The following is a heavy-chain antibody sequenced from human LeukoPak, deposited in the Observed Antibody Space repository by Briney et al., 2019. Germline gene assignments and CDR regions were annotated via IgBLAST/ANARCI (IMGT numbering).Heavy chain of an antibody. Sequence: PGGSLRLSCAASGFTFNSYSMNWVRQAPGKGLEWVGRIKSKGDGGTTDYAAPVKGRFTISRDDSKNTLYLQMSSLKTEDTAVYHCTPGSEYSGFLFDYWGQGTLVTVSS. D-gene: IGHD5-12*01. CDR2: IKSKGDGGTT. CDR1: GFTFNSYS. CDR3: TPGSEYSGFLFDY. V-gene: IGHV3-15*01. J-gene: IGHJ4*02.